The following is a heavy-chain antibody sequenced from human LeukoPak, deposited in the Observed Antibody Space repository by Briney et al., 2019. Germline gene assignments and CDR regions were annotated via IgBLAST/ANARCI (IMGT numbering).Heavy chain of an antibody. CDR2: IIPILGIA. V-gene: IGHV1-69*04. D-gene: IGHD1-7*01. CDR1: GGTFSSYA. CDR3: ARESGSITGTGQT. Sequence: SVKVSCKASGGTFSSYAISWVRQAPGQGLEWMGRIIPILGIANYAQKFQGRVTITADKSTSTAYMELRSLRSDDTAVYYCARESGSITGTGQTWGQGTLVTVSS. J-gene: IGHJ5*02.